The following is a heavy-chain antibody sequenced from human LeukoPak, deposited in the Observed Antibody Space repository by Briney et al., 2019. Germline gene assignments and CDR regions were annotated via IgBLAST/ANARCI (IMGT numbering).Heavy chain of an antibody. V-gene: IGHV3-23*01. Sequence: GGSLRLSCAASGFAFSRYGIVWVRQAPGRGLEWVSGISGSGGNTYYGDSVKGRFTISRDNSKNTVYLQMNSLRAEDTAVYYCAKDPVVVVAVVLDYWGQGTLATVSS. J-gene: IGHJ4*02. CDR3: AKDPVVVVAVVLDY. CDR2: ISGSGGNT. CDR1: GFAFSRYG. D-gene: IGHD2-15*01.